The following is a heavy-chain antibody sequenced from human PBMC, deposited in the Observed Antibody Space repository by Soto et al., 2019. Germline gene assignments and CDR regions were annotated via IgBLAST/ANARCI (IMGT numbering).Heavy chain of an antibody. CDR2: IYWDGDE. J-gene: IGHJ4*02. CDR3: VRRVTAFDY. V-gene: IGHV2-5*02. Sequence: QITLKESGPTLVKPTQTLTLTCTFSRFSLATSGVDVGWIRQPPGKALEWLALIYWDGDERYSPSLKSRLTITKDTSKNQVVLTMTNMDPVDTATYYCVRRVTAFDYWGQGILVTVSS. CDR1: RFSLATSGVD. D-gene: IGHD2-21*02.